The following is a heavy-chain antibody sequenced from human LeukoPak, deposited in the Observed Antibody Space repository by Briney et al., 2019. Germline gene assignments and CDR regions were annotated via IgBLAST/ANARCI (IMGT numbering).Heavy chain of an antibody. CDR3: ARDGHGVPLDY. D-gene: IGHD4-17*01. J-gene: IGHJ4*02. CDR2: ISYDGTEK. Sequence: GGSLRLSCAASGLSFSSYAMHWVRQAPGKGLEWVAVISYDGTEKYYGDSVKGRFTISRDKSKNTLYLQMNSLRAEDTALYYCARDGHGVPLDYWGQGTQVTVSS. V-gene: IGHV3-30-3*01. CDR1: GLSFSSYA.